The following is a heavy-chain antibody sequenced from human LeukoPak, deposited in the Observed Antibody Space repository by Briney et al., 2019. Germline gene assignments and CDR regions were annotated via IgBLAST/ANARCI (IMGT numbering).Heavy chain of an antibody. D-gene: IGHD2-21*01. CDR2: IKQDGGEK. V-gene: IGHV3-7*01. J-gene: IGHJ4*02. CDR1: GFTFSSYW. Sequence: PGGSLRLSCTASGFTFSSYWMSWVRQAPGKGLEWVANIKQDGGEKYYVDSVKGRFTISRDNAKNSLYLQMNSLRADDTAVYYCARDRIVEETGYLDYWGQGTLVTVSS. CDR3: ARDRIVEETGYLDY.